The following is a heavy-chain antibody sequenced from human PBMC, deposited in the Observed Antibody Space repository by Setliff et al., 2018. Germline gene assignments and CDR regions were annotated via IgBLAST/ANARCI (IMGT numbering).Heavy chain of an antibody. CDR3: SRAYYYASGNYHTYYIDV. CDR1: GGSISSSY. CDR2: FYHSGSM. J-gene: IGHJ6*03. Sequence: PSETLSLTCTVYGGSISSSYWSWIRQPQGKGLEWIGYFYHSGSMNYSPSLKGRVTMSVDKSNNQPSLKLTSVSAAYTAVYYCSRAYYYASGNYHTYYIDVWGKGTAVTVSS. D-gene: IGHD3-10*01. V-gene: IGHV4-59*08.